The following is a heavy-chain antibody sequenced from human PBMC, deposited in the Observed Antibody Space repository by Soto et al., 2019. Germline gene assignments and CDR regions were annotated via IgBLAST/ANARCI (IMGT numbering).Heavy chain of an antibody. CDR2: IYYSWST. J-gene: IGHJ4*02. Sequence: QVQLQESGPGLVKPSETLSLTCTVSGGSISSYYWSWIRQPPGKGLAWIGYIYYSWSTNYNPSLKSRVTISVDTSKNPFSLKLSSVTAADTDVYYCARSGLLWFGEFGVGSYYFDYWGQGTLVTVSS. CDR3: ARSGLLWFGEFGVGSYYFDY. V-gene: IGHV4-59*01. CDR1: GGSISSYY. D-gene: IGHD3-10*01.